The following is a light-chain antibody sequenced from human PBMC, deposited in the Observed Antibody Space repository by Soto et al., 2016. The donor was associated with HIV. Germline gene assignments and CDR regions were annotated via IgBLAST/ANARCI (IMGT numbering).Light chain of an antibody. V-gene: IGLV3-21*03. Sequence: SHVLTQPPSVSVTPGKTASITCGGNNIGGKSVHWYQQRPDQAPVLVVFDDSDRPSGIPERFSGSKSGNTATLSISRVEAGDEADYFCQVWDGASDHVVFGGGTRLAVL. CDR3: QVWDGASDHVV. CDR1: NIGGKS. J-gene: IGLJ3*02. CDR2: DDS.